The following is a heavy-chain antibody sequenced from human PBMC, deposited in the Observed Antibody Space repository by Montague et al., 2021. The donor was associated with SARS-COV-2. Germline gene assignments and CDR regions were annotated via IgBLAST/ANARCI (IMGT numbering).Heavy chain of an antibody. V-gene: IGHV3-48*04. CDR1: GFIFEMHG. J-gene: IGHJ6*02. CDR3: ARDRLTLLRGVQFANSYYGLDV. CDR2: ICDSSRTI. Sequence: TLRLSCAASGFIFEMHGMHWARQAPGKGLEWLSYICDSSRTIKXXXSXXXRFXISRDNSKNSVYLQMNSLRAEDTAVYYCARDRLTLLRGVQFANSYYGLDVWGQGTTVTVSS. D-gene: IGHD3-10*01.